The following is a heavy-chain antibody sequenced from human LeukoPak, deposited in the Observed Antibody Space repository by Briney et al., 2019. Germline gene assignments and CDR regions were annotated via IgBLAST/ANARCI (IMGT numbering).Heavy chain of an antibody. Sequence: PGGSLRLSCAASGFTFSDYYMSWIRQAPGKGLEWVSYISSSGSTIYYADSVKGRFTISRDNAKNSLYLQMNRLRAEDTAVYYCXXSXXNXYGXGSYQPYGMDVWGQGTTVTVSS. D-gene: IGHD3-10*01. V-gene: IGHV3-11*01. CDR3: XXSXXNXYGXGSYQPYGMDV. CDR1: GFTFSDYY. J-gene: IGHJ6*02. CDR2: ISSSGSTI.